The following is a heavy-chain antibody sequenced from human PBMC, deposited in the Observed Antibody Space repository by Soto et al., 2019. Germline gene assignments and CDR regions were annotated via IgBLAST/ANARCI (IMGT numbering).Heavy chain of an antibody. CDR1: GFSLSTSGVG. Sequence: QITLKESGPALVKPTQTLTLTCTFSGFSLSTSGVGVGWIRQPPGKALEWLALIYWNEVERYRPSLKRRLTNNKDTSHNQVALTMTNMDPVDTGTYYCAHPPYNYEGGGYSDWGQGTMVTVSS. J-gene: IGHJ3*01. D-gene: IGHD3-22*01. CDR3: AHPPYNYEGGGYSD. V-gene: IGHV2-5*01. CDR2: IYWNEVE.